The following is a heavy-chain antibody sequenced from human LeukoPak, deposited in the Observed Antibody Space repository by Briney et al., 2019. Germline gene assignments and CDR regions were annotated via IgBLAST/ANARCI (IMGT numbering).Heavy chain of an antibody. CDR3: ASVLGGYVPFDY. CDR1: GYSFTNYP. D-gene: IGHD5-12*01. CDR2: INTGNGNT. J-gene: IGHJ4*02. Sequence: ASVKVSCKASGYSFTNYPMHWVRQAPGQRLEWMGWINTGNGNTKYSQNFQDRVTISRDTSASTAYMELSSLRSEDTALYYCASVLGGYVPFDYWGQGTLVTVSS. V-gene: IGHV1-3*04.